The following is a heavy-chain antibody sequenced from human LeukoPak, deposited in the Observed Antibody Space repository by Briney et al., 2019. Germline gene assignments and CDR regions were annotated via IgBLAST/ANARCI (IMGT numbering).Heavy chain of an antibody. CDR3: ARDLSGNSYFDY. D-gene: IGHD4-23*01. J-gene: IGHJ4*02. CDR1: GFTSSSYP. CDR2: ISYDGSNR. Sequence: GRSLRLSCAASGFTSSSYPMHWVRQAPGKGLEWVAVISYDGSNRYYIDSVKGRFTISRDNSKNTLYLQMNSLRAEDTVVYYCARDLSGNSYFDYWGQGTLVTVSS. V-gene: IGHV3-30-3*01.